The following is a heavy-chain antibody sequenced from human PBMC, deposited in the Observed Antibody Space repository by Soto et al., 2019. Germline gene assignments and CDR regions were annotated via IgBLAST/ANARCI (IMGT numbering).Heavy chain of an antibody. V-gene: IGHV4-34*01. Sequence: SETLSLTCAVYGGSFSGYYWSWIRQPPGKGLEWIGEINHSGSTNYNPSLKSRVTISVDTSKNQFSLKLSSVTAADTAVYYCARLWFGELFVGFDYWGQGTLVTVSS. CDR3: ARLWFGELFVGFDY. D-gene: IGHD3-10*01. J-gene: IGHJ4*02. CDR2: INHSGST. CDR1: GGSFSGYY.